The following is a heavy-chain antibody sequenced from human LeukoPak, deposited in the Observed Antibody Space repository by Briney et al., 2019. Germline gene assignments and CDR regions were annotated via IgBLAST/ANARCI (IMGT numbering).Heavy chain of an antibody. Sequence: GGSLRLSCAASGFAFSSYSMNWVRQAPGKGLEWVSYISSSSSTIYYADSVKGRFTISRDNAKNSLYLQMNSLRAEDTAVYYCASPYSSSCFDAFDIWGQGTMVTVSS. CDR2: ISSSSSTI. CDR3: ASPYSSSCFDAFDI. J-gene: IGHJ3*02. CDR1: GFAFSSYS. V-gene: IGHV3-48*01. D-gene: IGHD6-13*01.